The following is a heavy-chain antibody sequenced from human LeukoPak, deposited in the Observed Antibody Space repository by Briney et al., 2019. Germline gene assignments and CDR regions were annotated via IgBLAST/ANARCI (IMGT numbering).Heavy chain of an antibody. V-gene: IGHV3-23*01. CDR3: AKSRAAATTLLFDY. D-gene: IGHD6-13*01. J-gene: IGHJ4*02. CDR2: VTGSGGDA. Sequence: GGSLRLSCAASGFTFYNYAMSWVRQAPGKGPEWVSAVTGSGGDAFYADSVKGRFTISRDNSKNTLSLQMNGLRVEDTALYYCAKSRAAATTLLFDYWGQGTLVTVSS. CDR1: GFTFYNYA.